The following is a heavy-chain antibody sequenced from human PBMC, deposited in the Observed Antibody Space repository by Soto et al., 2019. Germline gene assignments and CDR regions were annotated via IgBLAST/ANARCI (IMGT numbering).Heavy chain of an antibody. D-gene: IGHD1-1*01. J-gene: IGHJ3*01. CDR3: ARERHLNSPSDDVDL. V-gene: IGHV1-2*02. CDR2: MNPNRGGS. CDR1: GYNFIAQN. Sequence: QVHLVQSGAEVKKPGASVKVSCMASGYNFIAQNIHWVRQAPGLGLEWMGKMNPNRGGSDYAQEFQGRVTVTRDTSISTVYMELTSLKSDHPAVYYCARERHLNSPSDDVDLWSQGTMVIVSS.